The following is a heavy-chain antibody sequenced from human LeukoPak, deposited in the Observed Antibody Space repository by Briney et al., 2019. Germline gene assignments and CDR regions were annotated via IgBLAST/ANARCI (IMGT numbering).Heavy chain of an antibody. J-gene: IGHJ5*02. CDR2: IYPGDSDT. CDR3: AHLLPYSSKGWNWFDP. D-gene: IGHD6-13*01. CDR1: GYSFTSYW. Sequence: GESLKISCKGSGYSFTSYWIGWVRQMPGKGLEWMGIIYPGDSDTRYGPSFQGQVTISADKSISTAYLQWSSLKASDTAMYYCAHLLPYSSKGWNWFDPWGQGTLVTVSS. V-gene: IGHV5-51*01.